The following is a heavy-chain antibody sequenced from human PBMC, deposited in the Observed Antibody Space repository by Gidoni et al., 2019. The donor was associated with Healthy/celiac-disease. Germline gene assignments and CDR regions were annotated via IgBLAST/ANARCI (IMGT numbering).Heavy chain of an antibody. CDR1: GDTFTSYG. Sequence: QFQLVHSGAKGKKPVASVKVSCKSSGDTFTSYGISVVRQAPGQGLEWMGWFTAYNGNTNYAPKLQGRVTMTTDTSTSTAYMDLRSLRSDDTAVYYCAREEARGYSYGYGMDVWGQGTTVTGSS. V-gene: IGHV1-18*01. CDR3: AREEARGYSYGYGMDV. D-gene: IGHD5-18*01. CDR2: FTAYNGNT. J-gene: IGHJ6*02.